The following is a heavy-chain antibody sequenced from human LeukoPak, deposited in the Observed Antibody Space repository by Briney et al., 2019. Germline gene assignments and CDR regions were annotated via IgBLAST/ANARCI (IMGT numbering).Heavy chain of an antibody. J-gene: IGHJ6*03. D-gene: IGHD3-10*01. Sequence: GGSLRLSCAASGFTFSDYYMSWIRQAPGKGLEWVSYISGSSSTIYYADSVKGRFTISRDNAKNTLYLQMNSLRAEDTAVYYCARVHYGSGSYYHYYYYYMDVWGKGTTVTVSS. CDR2: ISGSSSTI. V-gene: IGHV3-11*04. CDR3: ARVHYGSGSYYHYYYYYMDV. CDR1: GFTFSDYY.